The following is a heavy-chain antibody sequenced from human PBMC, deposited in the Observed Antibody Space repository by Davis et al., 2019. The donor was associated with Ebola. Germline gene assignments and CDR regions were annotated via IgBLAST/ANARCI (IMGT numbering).Heavy chain of an antibody. Sequence: SETLSLTCAVSGGSISSSNWWRWVRQPPGKGLEWIGEIYHSGSTDYNPSLKSRVTISVDKSKNQFSLKLSSVTAADTAVYYCAEYSSSSSDLYYYYGMDVWGQGTTVTVSS. CDR1: GGSISSSNW. CDR3: AEYSSSSSDLYYYYGMDV. V-gene: IGHV4-4*02. D-gene: IGHD6-6*01. J-gene: IGHJ6*02. CDR2: IYHSGST.